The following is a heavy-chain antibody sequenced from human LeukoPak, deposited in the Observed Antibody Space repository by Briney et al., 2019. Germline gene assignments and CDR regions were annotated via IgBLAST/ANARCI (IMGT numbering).Heavy chain of an antibody. CDR2: ISSSSSTI. CDR3: ARDSNDGDYAVVLFDY. V-gene: IGHV3-48*01. D-gene: IGHD4-17*01. J-gene: IGHJ4*02. Sequence: PGGSLRLSCAASGFTFSRYSMNWVRQAPGKGLEWVSYISSSSSTIYYADSVKGRFTISRDNAKNSLYLQMNSLRAEDTAVYYCARDSNDGDYAVVLFDYWRQGTLVTVSS. CDR1: GFTFSRYS.